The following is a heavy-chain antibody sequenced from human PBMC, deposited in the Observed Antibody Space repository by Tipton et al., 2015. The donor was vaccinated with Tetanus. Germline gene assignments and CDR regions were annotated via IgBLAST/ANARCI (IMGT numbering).Heavy chain of an antibody. CDR2: IVPLFGSA. Sequence: QVQLVQSGPEVKKPGSSMRLSCKASGNTFSSSTLSWVRQAPGHGLEWMGMIVPLFGSAYYAQKFQDRVTITADKSASTAYLDLRGLKSDDTAVYYCATVGAGLRRREGPLDSWGQGTMVTVSS. J-gene: IGHJ3*02. CDR3: ATVGAGLRRREGPLDS. V-gene: IGHV1-69*06. D-gene: IGHD1-1*01. CDR1: GNTFSSST.